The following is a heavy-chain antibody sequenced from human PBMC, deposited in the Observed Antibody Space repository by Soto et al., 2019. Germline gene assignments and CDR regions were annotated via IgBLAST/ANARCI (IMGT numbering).Heavy chain of an antibody. CDR3: ALGGTTSPFDD. J-gene: IGHJ4*02. CDR2: ISISRSYV. CDR1: VFTFSSYS. V-gene: IGHV3-21*01. D-gene: IGHD1-7*01. Sequence: GGSLRCSCAASVFTFSSYSMNLVRQAPGKGLECVSSISISRSYVYYADSVKGRFTIPRDNPQNSLYLQMHRLRAEDTAVHYSALGGTTSPFDDWDPGTIVTPPQ.